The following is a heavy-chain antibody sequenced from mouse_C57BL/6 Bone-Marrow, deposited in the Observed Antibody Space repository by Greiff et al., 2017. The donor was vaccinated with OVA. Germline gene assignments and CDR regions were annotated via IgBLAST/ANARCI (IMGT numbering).Heavy chain of an antibody. CDR3: ARGATVVATDYAMDY. Sequence: VKLVESGAELARPGASVKLSCKASGYTFTSYGISWVKQRTGQGLEWIGEIYPRSGNTYYNEKFKGKATLTADKSSSTAYMELRSLTSEDAAVYFCARGATVVATDYAMDYWGQGTSVTVSS. CDR1: GYTFTSYG. J-gene: IGHJ4*01. D-gene: IGHD1-1*01. V-gene: IGHV1-81*01. CDR2: IYPRSGNT.